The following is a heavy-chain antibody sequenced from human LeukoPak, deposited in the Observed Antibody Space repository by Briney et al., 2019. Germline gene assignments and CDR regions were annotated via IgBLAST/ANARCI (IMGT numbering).Heavy chain of an antibody. CDR3: IGHSHARNWFDP. D-gene: IGHD5-18*01. CDR2: IRDKPHGGTT. J-gene: IGHJ5*02. Sequence: PGRSLRLSCTASGFTFRDHAINWVRQAPGKGLEWIGFIRDKPHGGTTEFAASVKGRFTISRDDSKSIAYLQMNSLKTEDTAVYYCIGHSHARNWFDPWGQGTLVTVSS. CDR1: GFTFRDHA. V-gene: IGHV3-49*04.